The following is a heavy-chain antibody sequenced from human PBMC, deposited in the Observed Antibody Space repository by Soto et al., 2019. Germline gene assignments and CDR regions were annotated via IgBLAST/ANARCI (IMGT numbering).Heavy chain of an antibody. V-gene: IGHV1-69*01. CDR2: IIPIFGTA. D-gene: IGHD2-15*01. CDR1: GGTFSSYA. J-gene: IGHJ5*02. Sequence: QVQLVQSGAEVKKPGSSVKVSCKASGGTFSSYAISWVRQAPGQGLEWMGGIIPIFGTANYAQKFQGRVTTTADESTSTAYMELSSLRSEDTAVYYCARVEGYCSGGSCYDWFDPWGQGTLVTVSS. CDR3: ARVEGYCSGGSCYDWFDP.